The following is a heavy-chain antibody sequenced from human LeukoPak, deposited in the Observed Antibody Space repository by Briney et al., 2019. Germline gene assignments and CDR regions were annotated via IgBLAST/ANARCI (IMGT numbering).Heavy chain of an antibody. Sequence: GESLKISCKGSGYSFTNYWIAWVRQMPGKGLEWMGIIYPGDSDTRYSPSFQGLVTISVDKSITTAYLQWRSLKASDTAMYYCARPRGTSGYLFDYWGQGTLVTVSS. CDR2: IYPGDSDT. CDR3: ARPRGTSGYLFDY. CDR1: GYSFTNYW. J-gene: IGHJ4*02. V-gene: IGHV5-51*01. D-gene: IGHD3-22*01.